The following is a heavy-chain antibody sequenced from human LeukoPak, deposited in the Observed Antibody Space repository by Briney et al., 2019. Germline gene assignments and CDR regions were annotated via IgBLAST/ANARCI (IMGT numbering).Heavy chain of an antibody. CDR1: GGSFSGYY. V-gene: IGHV4-34*01. D-gene: IGHD6-19*01. J-gene: IGHJ4*02. Sequence: PSETLSLTCAVYGGSFSGYYWSWIRQPPGKGLEWIGEINHSGSTNYNPSLKSRVTISVDTSKNQFSLKLSSVTAADTAVYYCARVAIAVADIDYWGQGTLVTVSS. CDR3: ARVAIAVADIDY. CDR2: INHSGST.